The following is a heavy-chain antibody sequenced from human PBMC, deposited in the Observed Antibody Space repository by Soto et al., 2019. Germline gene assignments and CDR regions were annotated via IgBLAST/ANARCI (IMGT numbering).Heavy chain of an antibody. Sequence: ASVKVSCKASGYTFTSYGISWVRQAPGQGLEWMGWISAYNGNTNYAQKLQGRVTMTTDTSTSTDNMKMRSLRSDDTAVYYCARSYSSSSEDAFDIWGQGTMVTVSS. V-gene: IGHV1-18*01. J-gene: IGHJ3*02. CDR3: ARSYSSSSEDAFDI. D-gene: IGHD6-6*01. CDR2: ISAYNGNT. CDR1: GYTFTSYG.